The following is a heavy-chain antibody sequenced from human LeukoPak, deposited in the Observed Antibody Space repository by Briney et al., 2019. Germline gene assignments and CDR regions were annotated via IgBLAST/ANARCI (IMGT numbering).Heavy chain of an antibody. CDR2: INWNGGST. D-gene: IGHD3-9*01. Sequence: GGSLRLSCAASGFTFDDYGMSWVCQAPGKGLEWVSGINWNGGSTGYADSVKGRFTISRDDAKHPLYLQMNSLRAEDTAFYYCARRLVDRYFDYWGQGTLVTVSS. V-gene: IGHV3-20*04. CDR1: GFTFDDYG. J-gene: IGHJ4*02. CDR3: ARRLVDRYFDY.